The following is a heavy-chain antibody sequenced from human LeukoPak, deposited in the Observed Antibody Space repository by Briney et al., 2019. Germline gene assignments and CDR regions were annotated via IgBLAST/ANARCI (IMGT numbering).Heavy chain of an antibody. CDR1: GFTFSNYS. Sequence: GGSLRLSCAASGFTFSNYSMNWVRQAPGKGLEWASYISRSSSTIYYADSVKGRFTISRDNAKNSLFLQMNSLRAEDTAVYYCARAKRNGFDIWGQGTMVTVSS. CDR2: ISRSSSTI. V-gene: IGHV3-48*01. CDR3: ARAKRNGFDI. J-gene: IGHJ3*02.